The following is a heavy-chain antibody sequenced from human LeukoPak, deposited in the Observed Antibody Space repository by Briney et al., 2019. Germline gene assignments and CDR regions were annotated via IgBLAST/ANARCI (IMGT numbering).Heavy chain of an antibody. CDR1: GGSFSGYY. J-gene: IGHJ3*02. CDR2: INHSGST. V-gene: IGHV4-34*01. Sequence: SETLSLTCAVYGGSFSGYYWSWIRQPPGKGLEWIGEINHSGSTNYNPSLKSRVTISVDTSKNQFSLKLSSVTAADTAVYYCARGRYYDFWSGYSDAFDIWGHGTMVTVSS. CDR3: ARGRYYDFWSGYSDAFDI. D-gene: IGHD3-3*01.